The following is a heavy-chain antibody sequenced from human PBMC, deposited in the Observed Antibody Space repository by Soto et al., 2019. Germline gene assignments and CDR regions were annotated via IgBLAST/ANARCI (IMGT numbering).Heavy chain of an antibody. D-gene: IGHD5-18*01. V-gene: IGHV1-3*05. CDR1: GYTFTRDD. CDR2: INAGDGYT. J-gene: IGHJ4*02. Sequence: QVQLMQSGAEEKNPGASVKVSCKAPGYTFTRDDMHWVRQAPGQGLEWMGRINAGDGYTKYSRDFQGRVTFSSDTAATTGYMTISSMRSEDTAIYYCARAAGMAALDYWGQGTLVTVSS. CDR3: ARAAGMAALDY.